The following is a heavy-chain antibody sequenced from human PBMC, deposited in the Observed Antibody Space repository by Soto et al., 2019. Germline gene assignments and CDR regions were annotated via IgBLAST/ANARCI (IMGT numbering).Heavy chain of an antibody. CDR3: ARDPKGDYVGAFDG. V-gene: IGHV3-23*01. D-gene: IGHD4-17*01. CDR1: GFTFSDYA. Sequence: EVQLLESGEPGGSLRVSCVASGFTFSDYAMTWVRQAPGKGLEWVSSIRGSGVGTTYADSVRGRFTILRDNSKNTLYRQMNSLRAEYPAVYSCARDPKGDYVGAFDGWGQGTMVTVSS. CDR2: IRGSGVGT. J-gene: IGHJ3*01.